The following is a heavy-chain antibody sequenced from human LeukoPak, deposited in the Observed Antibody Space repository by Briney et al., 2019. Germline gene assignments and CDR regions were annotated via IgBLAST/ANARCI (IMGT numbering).Heavy chain of an antibody. CDR3: ARGYSNYKNYYYYMDV. CDR2: MNPNSGNT. Sequence: ASVKVSCKASGYTFTSYDINWVRQATGQGLEWMGWMNPNSGNTGYAQKLQGRVTITRNTSISTAYMELSSLRSEDTAVYYCARGYSNYKNYYYYMDVWGKGTTVTVSS. J-gene: IGHJ6*03. D-gene: IGHD4-11*01. CDR1: GYTFTSYD. V-gene: IGHV1-8*03.